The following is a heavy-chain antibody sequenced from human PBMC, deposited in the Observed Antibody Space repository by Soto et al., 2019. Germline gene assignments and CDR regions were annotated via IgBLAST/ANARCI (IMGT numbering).Heavy chain of an antibody. CDR1: GYTLTSYD. V-gene: IGHV1-8*01. Sequence: GASVKVSCKASGYTLTSYDINWVRQATGQGLEWMGWMNPNSGNTGYAQKFQGRVTMTRNTSISTAYMELSSLRSEDTAVYYCAVGAGSRRDSSSYGTQPVPWNIYYYYYYGMDVWGQGTTVTVSS. CDR2: MNPNSGNT. J-gene: IGHJ6*02. CDR3: AVGAGSRRDSSSYGTQPVPWNIYYYYYYGMDV. D-gene: IGHD6-6*01.